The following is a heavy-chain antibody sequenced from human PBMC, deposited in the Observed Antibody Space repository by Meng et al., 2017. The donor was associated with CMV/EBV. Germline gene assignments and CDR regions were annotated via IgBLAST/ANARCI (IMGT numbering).Heavy chain of an antibody. D-gene: IGHD3-3*01. J-gene: IGHJ4*02. CDR3: ARDNRRGGVDY. Sequence: QVQLPGAGPGLAKPSQTLSLTCTVSGGSISSGDYYWSWIRQPPGRGLEWIGYIYYSGSTYYNPSLKSRVTISVDTSKNQFSLKLSSVTAADTAVYYCARDNRRGGVDYWGQGTLVTVSS. CDR1: GGSISSGDYY. V-gene: IGHV4-30-4*08. CDR2: IYYSGST.